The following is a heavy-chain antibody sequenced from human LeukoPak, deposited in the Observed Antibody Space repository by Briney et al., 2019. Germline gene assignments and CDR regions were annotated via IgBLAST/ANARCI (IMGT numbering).Heavy chain of an antibody. V-gene: IGHV4-59*08. Sequence: SETLSLTYTVSGGSIRGYYWSWIRQPPGKGLEWIGYIYYSGSTNYNPSLQSRVTISVDTSKNQFSLNLTSVTAADTAVYYCARYGSGTYPRFDYWGQGILVTVSS. CDR1: GGSIRGYY. J-gene: IGHJ4*02. CDR3: ARYGSGTYPRFDY. CDR2: IYYSGST. D-gene: IGHD3-10*01.